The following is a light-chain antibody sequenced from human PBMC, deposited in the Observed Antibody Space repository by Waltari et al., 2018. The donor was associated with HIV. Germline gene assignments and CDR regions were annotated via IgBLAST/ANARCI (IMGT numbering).Light chain of an antibody. CDR1: SSVIGNYKY. CDR3: SSYTDSSVI. Sequence: QSALTQPASVSGSPGQSITISCTGASSVIGNYKYVSWYQHHPGIAPKLIIYEDNNRPSGVSNRFAGSKSGKTASLTISGLQAEDESDYYCSSYTDSSVIFGGGTKVTVL. V-gene: IGLV2-14*01. J-gene: IGLJ2*01. CDR2: EDN.